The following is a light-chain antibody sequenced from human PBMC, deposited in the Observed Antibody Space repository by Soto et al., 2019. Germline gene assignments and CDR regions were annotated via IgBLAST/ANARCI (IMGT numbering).Light chain of an antibody. J-gene: IGLJ1*01. V-gene: IGLV2-8*01. CDR1: NSDVGGYNY. Sequence: QSALTQPPSASGSPGQSVTISCTGTNSDVGGYNYVSWYQQYPGKAPKLIIYEVNERPSGVPDRFSGSKSGNTASLTVPGIQSADEADYYCSSYAGSNWYVFGTGTKLTV. CDR3: SSYAGSNWYV. CDR2: EVN.